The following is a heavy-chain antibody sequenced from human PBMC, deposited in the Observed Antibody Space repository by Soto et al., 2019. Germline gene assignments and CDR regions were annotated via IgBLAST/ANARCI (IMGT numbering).Heavy chain of an antibody. V-gene: IGHV1-69*01. D-gene: IGHD2-15*01. CDR1: GGTFSSYA. CDR3: ARSIVVVVAATPGHFDY. J-gene: IGHJ4*02. CDR2: IIPIFGTA. Sequence: QVQLVQSGAEVKKPGSSVKVSCKASGGTFSSYAISWVRQAPGQGLEWMGGIIPIFGTANYAQKFQGRVTITADESTSTAYMELSSLRSEDTAVYYCARSIVVVVAATPGHFDYWGQGTLFTVSS.